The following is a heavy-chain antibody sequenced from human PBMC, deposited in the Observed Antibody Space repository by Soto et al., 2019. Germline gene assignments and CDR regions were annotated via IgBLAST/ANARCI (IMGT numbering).Heavy chain of an antibody. V-gene: IGHV1-69*13. CDR2: IIPIFGTA. CDR1: GGTFSIYG. Sequence: AVKVSCPSSGGTFSIYGISWLLQAPGQGLEWMGGIIPIFGTANYAQKFQGRVTITADESTSTAYMELSSLRSEDTAVYYCAWAHIVGGQDASRSFCCVMVGSANGTMVTV. CDR3: AWAHIVGGQDASRSFCCVMVG. J-gene: IGHJ6*04. D-gene: IGHD2-2*01.